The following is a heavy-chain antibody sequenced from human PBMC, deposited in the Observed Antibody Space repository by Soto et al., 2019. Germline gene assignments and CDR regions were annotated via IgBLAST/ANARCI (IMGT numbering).Heavy chain of an antibody. CDR1: GYTFTSYA. J-gene: IGHJ4*02. CDR3: ARAKSRRNYDMLTGLLDY. CDR2: INAGNGNT. V-gene: IGHV1-3*01. D-gene: IGHD3-9*01. Sequence: ASVKVSCKASGYTFTSYAMHWVRQAPGQRLEWMGWINAGNGNTKYSQKFQGRVTITRDTSASTAYMELSSLRSEDAAVYYCARAKSRRNYDMLTGLLDYWSQGTLVTVSS.